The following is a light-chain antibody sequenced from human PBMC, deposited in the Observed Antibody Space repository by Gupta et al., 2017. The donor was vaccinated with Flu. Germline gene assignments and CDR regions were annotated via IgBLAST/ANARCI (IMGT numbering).Light chain of an antibody. CDR2: YYSDSDK. CDR1: SDINVGSYN. CDR3: MIWPSNASVV. Sequence: HPVLTQPPSSSAPPGESARLTCTLPSDINVGSYNIYSYQQKPGSPPRYLLYYYSDSDKGQGSGVPSRFSGSKDASANTRILLISGLQSEDEADYYCMIWPSNASVVFGGGTKLTVL. V-gene: IGLV5-37*01. J-gene: IGLJ2*01.